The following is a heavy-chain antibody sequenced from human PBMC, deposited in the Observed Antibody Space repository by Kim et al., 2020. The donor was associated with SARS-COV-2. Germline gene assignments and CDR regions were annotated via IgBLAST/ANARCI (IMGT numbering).Heavy chain of an antibody. D-gene: IGHD3-9*01. Sequence: SETLSLTCTVSGGSISSGGYYWGWIRQHPGKGLEWIGYIYYSGSTYYNPSLKSRVTISVDTSKNQFSLKLSSVTAADTAVYYCAREKYYDILTGLKAFDIWGQGTMVTVSS. CDR3: AREKYYDILTGLKAFDI. V-gene: IGHV4-31*03. CDR2: IYYSGST. J-gene: IGHJ3*02. CDR1: GGSISSGGYY.